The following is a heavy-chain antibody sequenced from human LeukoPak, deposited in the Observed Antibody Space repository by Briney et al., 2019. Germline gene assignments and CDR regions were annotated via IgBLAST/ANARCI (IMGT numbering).Heavy chain of an antibody. J-gene: IGHJ4*02. V-gene: IGHV4-59*01. D-gene: IGHD2-15*01. CDR1: GGSISSYY. CDR3: AGGRVVTPSPFDY. CDR2: IYYSGST. Sequence: SETLSLTCTVSGGSISSYYWSWIRQPPGKGLEWIGYIYYSGSTNYNPSLKSRVTISVDTSKNQFSLKLSSVTAADTAVYYCAGGRVVTPSPFDYWGQGTLVTVSS.